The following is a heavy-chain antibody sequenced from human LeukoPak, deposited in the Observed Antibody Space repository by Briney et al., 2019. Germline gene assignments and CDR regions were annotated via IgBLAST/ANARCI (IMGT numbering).Heavy chain of an antibody. CDR1: GYTFTSYD. V-gene: IGHV1-8*01. D-gene: IGHD3-22*01. J-gene: IGHJ4*02. Sequence: ASVTVSCKASGYTFTSYDINWVRQAAGQGLEWMGWMNPNSGNTGYAQKFQGRVTMTRNTSISTAYMELSSLRSEDTAVYYCARGPNDSSGYYLGYWGQGTLVTVSS. CDR3: ARGPNDSSGYYLGY. CDR2: MNPNSGNT.